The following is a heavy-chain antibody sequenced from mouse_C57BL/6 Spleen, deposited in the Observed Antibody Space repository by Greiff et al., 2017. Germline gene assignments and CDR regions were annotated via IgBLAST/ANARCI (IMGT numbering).Heavy chain of an antibody. CDR1: GFNIKDYY. D-gene: IGHD2-4*01. Sequence: EVQLVESGAELVKPGASVKLSCTASGFNIKDYYMHWVKQRTEQGLEWIGRIDPEDGDTKYAPKFQGKATITADTSSNTAYLQLSSLTSEDTAVYYCARGTTMITKLFDYWGQGTTLTVSS. V-gene: IGHV14-2*01. CDR3: ARGTTMITKLFDY. J-gene: IGHJ2*01. CDR2: IDPEDGDT.